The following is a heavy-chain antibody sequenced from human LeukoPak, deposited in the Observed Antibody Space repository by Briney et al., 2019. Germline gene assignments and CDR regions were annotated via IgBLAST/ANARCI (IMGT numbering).Heavy chain of an antibody. CDR1: GFTFSSYS. CDR2: ISSSSSYI. Sequence: PGGSLRLSCAASGFTFSSYSMNWVRQAPGKGLEWVSSISSSSSYIYYADSVKGRFTISRDNAKNSLYLQMNSLRAEDTAVYYCARGPLYYYDTPRYYFDYWGQGTLVTVSS. D-gene: IGHD3-22*01. V-gene: IGHV3-21*01. J-gene: IGHJ4*02. CDR3: ARGPLYYYDTPRYYFDY.